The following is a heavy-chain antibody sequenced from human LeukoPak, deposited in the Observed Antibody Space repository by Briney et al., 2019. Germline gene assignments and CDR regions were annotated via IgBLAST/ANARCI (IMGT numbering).Heavy chain of an antibody. V-gene: IGHV3-21*01. CDR3: ARLAVAGNWFDP. J-gene: IGHJ5*02. Sequence: PGGSLRLSCAASGFTFSSYSMNWVRQAPGKGLEWVSSISSSSSYIYYADSVKGRFTISRDNAKNPLYLQMNSLRAEDTAVYYCARLAVAGNWFDPWGQGTLVTVSS. D-gene: IGHD6-19*01. CDR2: ISSSSSYI. CDR1: GFTFSSYS.